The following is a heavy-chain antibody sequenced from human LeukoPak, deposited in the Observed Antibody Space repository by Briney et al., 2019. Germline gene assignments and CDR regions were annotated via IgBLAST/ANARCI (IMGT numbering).Heavy chain of an antibody. CDR1: GYSFTSYW. CDR3: ARQYQLQGDWFDP. J-gene: IGHJ5*02. Sequence: GESLKISCNGSGYSFTSYWTGWVRQMPGKGLEWMGIIYPGDSDTRYSPSFQGQVTISADKSISTAYLQWSSLKASDTAMYYCARQYQLQGDWFDPWGQGTLVTVSS. CDR2: IYPGDSDT. D-gene: IGHD2-2*01. V-gene: IGHV5-51*01.